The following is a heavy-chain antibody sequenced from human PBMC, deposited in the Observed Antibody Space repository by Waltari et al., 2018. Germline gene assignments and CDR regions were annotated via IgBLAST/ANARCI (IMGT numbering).Heavy chain of an antibody. CDR3: ARDWDWAVAGTRGDY. D-gene: IGHD6-19*01. CDR1: GFTFSSYE. CDR2: ISSSGSTI. Sequence: EVQLVESGGGLVQPGGSLRLSCAASGFTFSSYEMNWVRQAPGKGLEWVSYISSSGSTIYYADSVKGRFTISRDNTKNSLYLQMNSLRAEDTAVYYCARDWDWAVAGTRGDYWGQGTLVTVSS. V-gene: IGHV3-48*03. J-gene: IGHJ4*02.